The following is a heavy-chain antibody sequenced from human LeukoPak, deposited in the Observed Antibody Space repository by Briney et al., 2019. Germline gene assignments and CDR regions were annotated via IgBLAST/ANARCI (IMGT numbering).Heavy chain of an antibody. D-gene: IGHD3-3*01. V-gene: IGHV1-69*13. CDR2: IIPIFGTA. CDR1: GYTFTSYA. J-gene: IGHJ4*02. Sequence: ASVKVSCKASGYTFTSYAISWVRQAPGRGLEWMGGIIPIFGTANYAQKFQGRVTITADESTSTAYMELSSLRFEDTAVYYCARSDVEANFDYWGQGTLVTVSS. CDR3: ARSDVEANFDY.